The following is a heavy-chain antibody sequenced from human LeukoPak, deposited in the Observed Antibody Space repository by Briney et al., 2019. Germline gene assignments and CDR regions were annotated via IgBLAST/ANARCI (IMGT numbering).Heavy chain of an antibody. CDR3: GGGRGGGDY. CDR1: GFTFSSYW. CDR2: IKQDGSEK. D-gene: IGHD3-10*01. V-gene: IGHV3-7*04. Sequence: GGSLRLSCAASGFTFSSYWMSWVRQAPGKGLEWVANIKQDGSEKYYVDSVKGRFTISRDNAKNSLYLQMNSLRAEDTAVYYWGGGRGGGDYWGQGTLVTVSS. J-gene: IGHJ4*02.